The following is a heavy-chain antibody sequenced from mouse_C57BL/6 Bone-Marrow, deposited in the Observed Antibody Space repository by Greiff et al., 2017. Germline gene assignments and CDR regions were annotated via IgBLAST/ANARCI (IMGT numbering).Heavy chain of an antibody. CDR3: ASYYYGSSPAWFAY. V-gene: IGHV1-55*01. CDR1: GYTFTSYW. Sequence: QVQLQQPGAELVKPGASVKMSCKASGYTFTSYWITWVKQRPGQGLEWIGDIYPGSGSTNYNEKFKSKATLTVDTSSSTADMQLSSLTSEDSAVYYCASYYYGSSPAWFAYWGQGTLVTVSA. J-gene: IGHJ3*01. D-gene: IGHD1-1*01. CDR2: IYPGSGST.